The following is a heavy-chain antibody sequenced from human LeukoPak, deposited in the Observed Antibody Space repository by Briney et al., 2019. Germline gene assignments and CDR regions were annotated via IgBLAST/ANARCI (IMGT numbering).Heavy chain of an antibody. CDR3: AELGITMIGGV. CDR2: IGSSGSLI. J-gene: IGHJ6*04. V-gene: IGHV3-48*03. D-gene: IGHD3-10*02. CDR1: GFIFSDYE. Sequence: GGSLRLSCAASGFIFSDYEINWVRQAPGKGLEWISYIGSSGSLIYYADSVKGRFTVSRDNAKNSVYLQMNSLRAEDTAVYYCAELGITMIGGVWGKGTTVTVSS.